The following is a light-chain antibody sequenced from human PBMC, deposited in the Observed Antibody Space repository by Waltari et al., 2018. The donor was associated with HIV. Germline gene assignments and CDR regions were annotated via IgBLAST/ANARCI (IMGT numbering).Light chain of an antibody. V-gene: IGKV1-27*01. CDR3: QKYNSAPLIT. J-gene: IGKJ3*01. CDR2: AAS. Sequence: DIQMTQSPTSLSASVGERVTITCRASQAISTFLAWYQQKPGKVPKLLISAASTLRSGVPSRFSGSGSGTDFTLTINGLQPEDVATYYCQKYNSAPLITFGPGTKVDI. CDR1: QAISTF.